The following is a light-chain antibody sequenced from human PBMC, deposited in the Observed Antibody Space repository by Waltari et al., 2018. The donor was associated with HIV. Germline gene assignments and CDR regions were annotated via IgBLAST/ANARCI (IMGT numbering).Light chain of an antibody. CDR3: QSYDSDLGSPV. Sequence: QSVLTQPPSVSGAPGQRVTISCTGNRSNIGSLYDVHWYLQTPGSVPKLLNTGNSRPSGVSERFSGSRSGTSASLAITALRAEDEGTYYCQSYDSDLGSPVFGGGTEVTVL. V-gene: IGLV1-40*01. J-gene: IGLJ3*02. CDR2: GNS. CDR1: RSNIGSLYD.